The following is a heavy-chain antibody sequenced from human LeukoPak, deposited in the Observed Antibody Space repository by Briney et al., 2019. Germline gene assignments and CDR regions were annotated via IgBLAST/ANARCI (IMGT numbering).Heavy chain of an antibody. D-gene: IGHD3-3*01. CDR3: ARVAVYDFWSGIGY. Sequence: PGGSLRLSCAASGFTFSSYAMHWVRQAPGRGLEWVAVISYDGSNKYYADSVKGRFTISRDNSKNTLYLQMNSLRAEDTAVYYCARVAVYDFWSGIGYWGQGTLVTVSS. CDR1: GFTFSSYA. CDR2: ISYDGSNK. J-gene: IGHJ4*02. V-gene: IGHV3-30-3*01.